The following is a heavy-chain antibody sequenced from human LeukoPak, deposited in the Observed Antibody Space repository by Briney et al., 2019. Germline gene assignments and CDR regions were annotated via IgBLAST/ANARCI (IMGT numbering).Heavy chain of an antibody. Sequence: GGSLRLSCAASGFTFSSYWMSWVRQAPGKGLEWVANIKQGGSEKYYVDSVKGRFTISRDNAKNSLYLQMNSLRAEDTAVYYCARDYYDSSGYSDYWGQGTLVTVSS. CDR2: IKQGGSEK. V-gene: IGHV3-7*01. J-gene: IGHJ4*02. CDR3: ARDYYDSSGYSDY. D-gene: IGHD3-22*01. CDR1: GFTFSSYW.